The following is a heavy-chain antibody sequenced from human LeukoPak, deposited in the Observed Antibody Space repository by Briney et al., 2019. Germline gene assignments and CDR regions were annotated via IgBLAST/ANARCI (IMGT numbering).Heavy chain of an antibody. V-gene: IGHV6-1*01. CDR3: MRELEGPTWFDF. CDR2: TYYRSNWIY. CDR1: ADCVSSTSVT. Sequence: SQTLSLTCVISADCVSSTSVTWTWIRQSPSSGLEWLGRTYYRSNWIYDYAPSVKSRMTINPDTSKNQFSLQLTSVTPDDSTLYYCMRELEGPTWFDFWGQGTPVTVSS. J-gene: IGHJ4*02. D-gene: IGHD1-26*01.